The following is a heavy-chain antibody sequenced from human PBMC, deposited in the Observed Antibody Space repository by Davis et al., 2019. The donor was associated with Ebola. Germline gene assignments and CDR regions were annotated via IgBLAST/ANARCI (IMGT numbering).Heavy chain of an antibody. CDR3: ARGKYYYGMDV. V-gene: IGHV4-59*01. CDR2: IYYSGST. J-gene: IGHJ6*02. Sequence: SETLSLTCTVSGGSISSYYWSWIRKPPGKGLEWIGYIYYSGSTNYNPSLKSRVTISVDTSKNQFSLKLSSVTAADTAVYYCARGKYYYGMDVWGQGTTVTVSS. CDR1: GGSISSYY.